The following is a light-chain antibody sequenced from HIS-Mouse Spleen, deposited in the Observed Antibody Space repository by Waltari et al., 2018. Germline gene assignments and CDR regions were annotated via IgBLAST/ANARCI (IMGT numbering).Light chain of an antibody. CDR2: AAS. CDR1: QGISSY. CDR3: QQLNSYPPT. Sequence: DIQLTQSPSFLSASVGDRVTITCRASQGISSYLAWYQQKPGKAPKLLIYAASTLQSGVRARFSGSGSGTEFALTVGSVQPEDVATYYCQQLNSYPPTFGQGTKVEIK. V-gene: IGKV1-9*01. J-gene: IGKJ1*01.